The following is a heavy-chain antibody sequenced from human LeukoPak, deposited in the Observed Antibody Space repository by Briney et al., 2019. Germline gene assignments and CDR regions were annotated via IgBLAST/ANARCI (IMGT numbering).Heavy chain of an antibody. CDR1: GGSFSGYY. V-gene: IGHV4-34*01. Sequence: SETLSLTCAVYGGSFSGYYWSWIRQPPGKGLEWIGEINHSGSTNYNPSLKSRVTISVDTSKNQFSLKLSSVTAADTAVYYCARHSLGIAVAGSLNTIDYWGQGILVTISS. CDR2: INHSGST. J-gene: IGHJ4*02. CDR3: ARHSLGIAVAGSLNTIDY. D-gene: IGHD6-19*01.